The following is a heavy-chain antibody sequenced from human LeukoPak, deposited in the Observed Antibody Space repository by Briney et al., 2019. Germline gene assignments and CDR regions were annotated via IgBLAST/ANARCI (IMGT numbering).Heavy chain of an antibody. D-gene: IGHD6-13*01. CDR1: GGTFSSYA. V-gene: IGHV1-69*06. Sequence: SVKVSCKAPGGTFSSYAISWVRQAPGQGLEWMGGIIPIFGTANYAQKFQGRVTITADKSTSTAYMELSSLRSEDTAVYYCARWAPEQQLVLGAFDIWGQGTMVTVSS. CDR3: ARWAPEQQLVLGAFDI. J-gene: IGHJ3*02. CDR2: IIPIFGTA.